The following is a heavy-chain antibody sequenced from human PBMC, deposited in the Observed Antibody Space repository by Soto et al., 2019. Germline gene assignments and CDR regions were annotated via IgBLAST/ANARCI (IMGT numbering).Heavy chain of an antibody. V-gene: IGHV1-2*02. CDR1: GYTFTDYY. CDR2: INPNSGGT. J-gene: IGHJ4*02. CDR3: ARNTVLDY. D-gene: IGHD4-17*01. Sequence: RASVKVSCKTSGYTFTDYYLHWVRQAPGQGLEWMGWINPNSGGTSYPQKFQGRVTMTRDTSISTAYMELSSLRSDDTAVYYCARNTVLDYWGQGTLVTVSS.